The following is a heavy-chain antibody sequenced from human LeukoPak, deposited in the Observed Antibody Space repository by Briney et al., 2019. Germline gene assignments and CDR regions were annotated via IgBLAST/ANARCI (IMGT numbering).Heavy chain of an antibody. CDR1: GYTFSGYY. CDR3: ASLQVFDEVPDY. CDR2: INPNSGGT. J-gene: IGHJ4*02. V-gene: IGHV1-2*02. D-gene: IGHD2-2*01. Sequence: ASVKVSCKASGYTFSGYYMHWVRQAPGQGLEWMGWINPNSGGTNYAQKFQGRVTMTRDTSISTAYMELSRLRSDDTAVYYCASLQVFDEVPDYWGQGTLVTVSS.